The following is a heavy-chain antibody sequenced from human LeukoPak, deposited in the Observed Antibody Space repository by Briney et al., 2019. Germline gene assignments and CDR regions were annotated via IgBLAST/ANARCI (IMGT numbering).Heavy chain of an antibody. D-gene: IGHD4-11*01. Sequence: SETLSLTCTVSGYSISSGYYWGWIRQPPGKGLEWIGSIHHSGSTYYKPSLKSRLTISVDTSKNQFSLKLSSVTAADTTVYYCATYSNYIDYWGQGTLVTVSS. CDR2: IHHSGST. J-gene: IGHJ4*02. V-gene: IGHV4-38-2*02. CDR3: ATYSNYIDY. CDR1: GYSISSGYY.